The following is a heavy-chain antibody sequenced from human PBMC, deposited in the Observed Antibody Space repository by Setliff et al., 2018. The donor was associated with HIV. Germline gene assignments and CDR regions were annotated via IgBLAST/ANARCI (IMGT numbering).Heavy chain of an antibody. CDR1: GYTFTSYA. D-gene: IGHD6-19*01. CDR2: INAGNGNT. Sequence: ASVKVSCKASGYTFTSYAMHWVRQAPGQRLEWMGWINAGNGNTKYSQKFQGRVTITADKSTSTAYMELSSLRSEDTAVYYCGIAVAGTYAFDIWGQGTMVTVSS. J-gene: IGHJ3*02. V-gene: IGHV1-3*01. CDR3: GIAVAGTYAFDI.